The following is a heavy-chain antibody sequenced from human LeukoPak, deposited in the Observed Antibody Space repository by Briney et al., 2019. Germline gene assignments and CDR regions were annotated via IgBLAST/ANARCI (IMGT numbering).Heavy chain of an antibody. CDR3: AKGVTVATPWYFDL. J-gene: IGHJ2*01. CDR1: GFTFSRYA. D-gene: IGHD4-17*01. V-gene: IGHV3-23*01. Sequence: PGGSLRLSCAVSGFTFSRYAMSWVRQAPGKGLEWVSAISGGGGSTYYPDFVKGRFTISRENSKNMLYLQMNSLRAEDTAVYYCAKGVTVATPWYFDLWGRGTLVTVSS. CDR2: ISGGGGST.